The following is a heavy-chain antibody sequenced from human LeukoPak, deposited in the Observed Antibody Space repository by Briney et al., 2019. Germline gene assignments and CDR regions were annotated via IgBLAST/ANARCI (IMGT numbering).Heavy chain of an antibody. Sequence: GGSLRLSCAASGFTFSSYWMSWVRQAPGKGLEWVANIKQAGSEKYYVDSVKGRFTISRDNAKNSLYLQMNSLRAEDTAVYYCARSLAYYYDSSGYYYFDYWGQGTLVTVSS. CDR1: GFTFSSYW. J-gene: IGHJ4*02. V-gene: IGHV3-7*03. CDR3: ARSLAYYYDSSGYYYFDY. CDR2: IKQAGSEK. D-gene: IGHD3-22*01.